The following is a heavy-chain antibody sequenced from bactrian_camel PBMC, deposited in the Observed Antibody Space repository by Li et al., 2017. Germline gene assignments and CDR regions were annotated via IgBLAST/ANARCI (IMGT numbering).Heavy chain of an antibody. J-gene: IGHJ4*01. V-gene: IGHV3S55*01. D-gene: IGHD1*01. CDR3: AAVKEWGVGRCGLETFDYNY. CDR1: GYSGSAAC. CDR2: IRSDGVT. Sequence: HVQLVESGGGSVQAGGSLRLSCGFTGYSGSAACMGWFRQAPGKEREGVAGIRSDGVTRYADSVKGRSTISKDNAKNTLHLQMNNLKPEDTAMYYCAAVKEWGVGRCGLETFDYNYWGQGTQVTVS.